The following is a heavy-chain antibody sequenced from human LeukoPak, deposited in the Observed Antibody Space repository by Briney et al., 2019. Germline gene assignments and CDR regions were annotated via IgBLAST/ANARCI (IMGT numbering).Heavy chain of an antibody. V-gene: IGHV4-39*07. CDR2: IYYSGST. Sequence: SETLSLTCTVSGGSISSYYWGWIRQPPGKGLEWIGSIYYSGSTYYNPSLKSRVTISVDTSKNQFSLKLSSVTAADTAVYYCASSIAAAGYFDYWGQGTLVTVSS. CDR1: GGSISSYY. D-gene: IGHD6-13*01. J-gene: IGHJ4*02. CDR3: ASSIAAAGYFDY.